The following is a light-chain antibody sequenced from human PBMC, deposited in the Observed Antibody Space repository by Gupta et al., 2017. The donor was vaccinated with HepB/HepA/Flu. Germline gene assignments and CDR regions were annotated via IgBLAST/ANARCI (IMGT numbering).Light chain of an antibody. J-gene: IGLJ3*02. CDR1: SSNIGVNP. V-gene: IGLV1-44*01. Sequence: QSVLTQPPSASGTPGQRVTISCSGSSSNIGVNPVTWYQHLPGAAPKLLIFSDDQRPSGVPDRFSGSKSGTSASLAISGLQSEDEGDYYCASWDDGSLMGVFGGGTQLTVL. CDR2: SDD. CDR3: ASWDDGSLMGV.